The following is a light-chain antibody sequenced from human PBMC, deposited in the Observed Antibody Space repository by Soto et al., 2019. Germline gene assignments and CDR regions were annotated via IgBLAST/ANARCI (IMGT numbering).Light chain of an antibody. CDR3: QQYINRWT. CDR2: KAS. V-gene: IGKV1-5*03. Sequence: DIQMTQSPSTLSASVGDRVTITCRASQSISIWLAWYQQKPGKAPNLLIYKASSLESGVPSRFSGSGSGTEFTLTNSSLQTDDFATYYCQQYINRWTFGQGTKVEIK. CDR1: QSISIW. J-gene: IGKJ1*01.